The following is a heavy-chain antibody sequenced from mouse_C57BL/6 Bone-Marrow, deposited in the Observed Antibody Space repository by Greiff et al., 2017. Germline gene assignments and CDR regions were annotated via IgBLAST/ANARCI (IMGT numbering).Heavy chain of an antibody. CDR1: GYTFTEYP. Sequence: QVQLQQSGAELVKPGASVKLSCKASGYTFTEYPIHWVKQRSGQGLEWIGWFSPGLGRIKYNEKFKDKATLTADNSSSTVYMELSRLTSEDSAVYFCARHEEGHYVRYFDVWGTGTTVTVSS. CDR2: FSPGLGRI. D-gene: IGHD1-2*01. J-gene: IGHJ1*03. V-gene: IGHV1-62-2*01. CDR3: ARHEEGHYVRYFDV.